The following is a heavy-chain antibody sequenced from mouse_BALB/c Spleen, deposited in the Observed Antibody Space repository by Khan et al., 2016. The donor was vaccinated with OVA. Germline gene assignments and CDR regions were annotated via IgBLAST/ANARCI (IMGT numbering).Heavy chain of an antibody. CDR1: GYAFSNYW. Sequence: QVQLNQSGAELVRPGSSMKLSCKASGYAFSNYWVNWVRQGPGQGLEGIGRFFPGDGNTNYNGKFKDKATLTADKSSNTAYMQLSSLTSEDSAVYFCARCGYYFFAYWGQGTLVTVSA. J-gene: IGHJ3*01. V-gene: IGHV1-80*01. CDR3: ARCGYYFFAY. CDR2: FFPGDGNT. D-gene: IGHD1-2*01.